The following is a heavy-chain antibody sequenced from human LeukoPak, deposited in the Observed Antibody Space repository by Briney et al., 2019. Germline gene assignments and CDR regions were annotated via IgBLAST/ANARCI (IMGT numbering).Heavy chain of an antibody. V-gene: IGHV3-30*03. J-gene: IGHJ4*02. CDR1: GFSFRSCG. D-gene: IGHD3-22*01. CDR2: ISDDGNNK. CDR3: AGGYYFGDY. Sequence: GGSLRLSCAASGFSFRSCGMQWVRQAPGKGLEWVTLISDDGNNKYYADSVKGRFTISRDNSKNTLNLQMNSLRAEDTAVYYCAGGYYFGDYWGQGTLVTVSS.